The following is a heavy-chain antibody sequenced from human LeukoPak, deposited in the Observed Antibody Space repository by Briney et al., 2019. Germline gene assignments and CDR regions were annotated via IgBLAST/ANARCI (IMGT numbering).Heavy chain of an antibody. CDR3: AKERGWELLLPNYFDY. CDR1: GFSFSNYG. J-gene: IGHJ4*02. CDR2: IRYDSSKK. V-gene: IGHV3-30*02. Sequence: GGSLRLSCVASGFSFSNYGMHWVRQAPGKGLEWVTFIRYDSSKKYYADSVKGRFAISRDNSKNKVYLQMNSLGAEDTAVYYCAKERGWELLLPNYFDYWGQGILVTVSS. D-gene: IGHD1-26*01.